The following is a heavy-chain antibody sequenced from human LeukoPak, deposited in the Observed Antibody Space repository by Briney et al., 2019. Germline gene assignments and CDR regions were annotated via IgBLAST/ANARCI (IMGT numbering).Heavy chain of an antibody. CDR1: GFTFGSYS. CDR3: ARHVVGVGFDY. V-gene: IGHV3-21*01. Sequence: GGSLRLSCAASGFTFGSYSMNWVRQAPGKGLEWVSSITSSSSYIYYADSVKGRFTISRDNAKNSLYLQMYSLRAEDTDVYYCARHVVGVGFDYWGQGTLVTVSS. D-gene: IGHD3-22*01. J-gene: IGHJ4*02. CDR2: ITSSSSYI.